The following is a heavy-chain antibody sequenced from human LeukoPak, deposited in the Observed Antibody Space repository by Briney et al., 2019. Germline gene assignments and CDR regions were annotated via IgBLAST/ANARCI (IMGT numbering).Heavy chain of an antibody. Sequence: GASVKVPCKASGYMFTSYGVSWVRQAPGRGLEWMGWINGNNGNTIYAQKFQGGVTMTTDASTRTAYMELRSLGSDDTAVYYCARVGRSSSSWTHNYNYGMDVWGKGTTVIVSS. V-gene: IGHV1-18*04. CDR2: INGNNGNT. CDR3: ARVGRSSSSWTHNYNYGMDV. CDR1: GYMFTSYG. D-gene: IGHD6-13*01. J-gene: IGHJ6*04.